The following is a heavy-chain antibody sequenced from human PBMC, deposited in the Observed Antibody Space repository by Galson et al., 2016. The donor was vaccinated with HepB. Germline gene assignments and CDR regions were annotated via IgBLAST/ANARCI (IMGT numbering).Heavy chain of an antibody. J-gene: IGHJ5*02. CDR1: GFTFSTYX. D-gene: IGHD3-3*01. CDR3: ARDFLFAHDL. Sequence: SLRLSCAASGFTFSTYXMAWXRHTXXKGLXXVAXXKQDGSEEYYVDSVEGRFTISRDNAKNSLYLQMHSLRAEDTALYYCARDFLFAHDLWGPGTLVTVSS. CDR2: XKQDGSEE. V-gene: IGHV3-7*03.